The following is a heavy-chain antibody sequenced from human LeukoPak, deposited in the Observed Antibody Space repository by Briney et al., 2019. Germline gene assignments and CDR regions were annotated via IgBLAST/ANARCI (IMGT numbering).Heavy chain of an antibody. D-gene: IGHD2-21*01. CDR2: ISTSSSYI. CDR1: GFTFGIYN. V-gene: IGHV3-21*01. J-gene: IGHJ6*03. Sequence: GGSLRLSCAASGFTFGIYNMNWVRQAPGKGLEWVSSISTSSSYIYYADSVKGRFTISRDNGKNSLYLQMNSLRAEDTALYYCARDLFDYMDVGGKGPTATV. CDR3: ARDLFDYMDV.